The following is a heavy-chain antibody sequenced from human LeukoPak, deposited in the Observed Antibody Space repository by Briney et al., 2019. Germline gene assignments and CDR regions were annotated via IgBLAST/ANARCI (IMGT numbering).Heavy chain of an antibody. V-gene: IGHV3-33*06. CDR2: IWYDGSNK. D-gene: IGHD1-7*01. CDR3: AKDPGITGTPFDY. J-gene: IGHJ4*02. Sequence: GGSLRLSCAASGFTFSSYGMHWVRQAPGKGLEWVAVIWYDGSNKYYADSVKGRFTISRDNSKNTLYLQMNSLRAEDTAVYYCAKDPGITGTPFDYWGQGTLVTVSS. CDR1: GFTFSSYG.